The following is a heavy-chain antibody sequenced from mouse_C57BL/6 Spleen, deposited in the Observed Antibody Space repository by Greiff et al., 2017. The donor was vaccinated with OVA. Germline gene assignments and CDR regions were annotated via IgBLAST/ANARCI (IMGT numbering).Heavy chain of an antibody. V-gene: IGHV5-12*01. J-gene: IGHJ2*01. CDR1: GFTFSDYY. CDR2: ISNGGGST. CDR3: ARRSSYVDY. Sequence: EVHLVESGGGLVQPGGSLKLSCAASGFTFSDYYMYWVRQTPEKRLEWVAYISNGGGSTYYPDTLKGRFTISRDNAKNTLYLQMSRLKSEETAMYYCARRSSYVDYWGQGTTLTVSS. D-gene: IGHD1-1*01.